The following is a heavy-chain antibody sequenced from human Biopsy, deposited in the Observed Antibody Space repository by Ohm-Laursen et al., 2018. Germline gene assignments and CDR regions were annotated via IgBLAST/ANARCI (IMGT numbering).Heavy chain of an antibody. CDR2: IYYSGST. V-gene: IGHV4-59*01. CDR3: ARATNSTGWPYYYFYGMDV. D-gene: IGHD2/OR15-2a*01. J-gene: IGHJ6*02. Sequence: SETLSLTCTVSGGSISSDYWSWIRQTPGKGLEWIGYIYYSGSTNYNTSLKSRVTISVDTSKNQFSLRLNSVTAADTAVYYCARATNSTGWPYYYFYGMDVWGQGTTATVSS. CDR1: GGSISSDY.